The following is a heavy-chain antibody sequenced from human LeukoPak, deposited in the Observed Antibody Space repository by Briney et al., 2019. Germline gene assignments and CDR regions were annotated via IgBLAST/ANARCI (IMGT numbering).Heavy chain of an antibody. D-gene: IGHD2-2*01. CDR3: AKNGDFSPSSSADY. J-gene: IGHJ4*02. Sequence: PGGSLRLSCITSGFAFNTYAMHWVRQAPGKGLEWVSGIIGSGGSTYYADSVKGRFTISRDNFKNTLYLQMNSLRVEDTAAYYCAKNGDFSPSSSADYWGQGTLVTVSS. V-gene: IGHV3-23*01. CDR1: GFAFNTYA. CDR2: IIGSGGST.